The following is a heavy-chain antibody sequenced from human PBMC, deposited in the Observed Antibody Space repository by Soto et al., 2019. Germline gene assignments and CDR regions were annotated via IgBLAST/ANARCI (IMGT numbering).Heavy chain of an antibody. Sequence: QVQLVQSGAEVREPGSSVKVSRKASGGTFSSYRINWVQQAPGQGLEWVGGIVPIYRTADYAQKFQGRVSITADESARTTYLELSSLKSQDTAVYYCARDSGAKLSSSWGQGTLVTVSS. D-gene: IGHD6-13*01. CDR3: ARDSGAKLSSS. CDR1: GGTFSSYR. V-gene: IGHV1-69*01. J-gene: IGHJ4*02. CDR2: IVPIYRTA.